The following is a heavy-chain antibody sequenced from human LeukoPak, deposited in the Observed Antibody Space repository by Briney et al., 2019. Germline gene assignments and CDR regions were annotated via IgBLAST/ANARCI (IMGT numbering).Heavy chain of an antibody. D-gene: IGHD3-10*01. J-gene: IGHJ4*02. CDR2: IYPGDSDT. CDR1: GYKFTNYW. Sequence: GESLKISCKASGYKFTNYWIGWVRQMPGKGLEWMGVIYPGDSDTRYSPSFQGQVTISADKSISAAYLQWSSLKASDTAMYYCARRGVRGTGYFDYWGQGTLVTVSS. V-gene: IGHV5-51*01. CDR3: ARRGVRGTGYFDY.